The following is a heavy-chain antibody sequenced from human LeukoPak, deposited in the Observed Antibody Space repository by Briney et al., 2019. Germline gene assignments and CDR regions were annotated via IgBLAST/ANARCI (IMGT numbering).Heavy chain of an antibody. J-gene: IGHJ4*02. CDR2: TYYRSKWYN. V-gene: IGHV6-1*01. CDR3: ARDGISSSWSSYYFDY. CDR1: GDSVSSNSAA. Sequence: SQTLSLTCAISGDSVSSNSAAWNWIRQSPSRGLEWLGRTYYRSKWYNDYAVSVKSRITINPDTSKNQFSLHLNSVTPEDTAVYYCARDGISSSWSSYYFDYWGQGTLVTVSS. D-gene: IGHD6-13*01.